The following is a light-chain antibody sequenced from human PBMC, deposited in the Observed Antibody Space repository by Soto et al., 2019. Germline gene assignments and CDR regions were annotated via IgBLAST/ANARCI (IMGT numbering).Light chain of an antibody. CDR2: SDN. CDR1: NSNIGTNT. CDR3: AAWDDSLSGNYV. J-gene: IGLJ1*01. V-gene: IGLV1-44*01. Sequence: QSVLTQPPSASGTPGQRVTLSCSGSNSNIGTNTVNWYQQLPGTAPKLLIYSDNQRPSGVPDRFSGSKSGTSASLAISGLQSDDEADYYCAAWDDSLSGNYVFGTGTKVTVL.